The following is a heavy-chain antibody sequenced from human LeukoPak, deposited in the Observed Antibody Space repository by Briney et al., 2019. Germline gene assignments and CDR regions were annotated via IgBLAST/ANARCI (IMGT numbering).Heavy chain of an antibody. D-gene: IGHD2-2*02. CDR2: IIPIFGTV. J-gene: IGHJ4*02. V-gene: IGHV1-69*01. Sequence: SVKVSCKASGGTFSSYAISWVRQAPGQGLEWMGGIIPIFGTVNYAQKFQGRVTITADESTSTAYMELSSLRSEDAAVYYCARDPGYCSSTSCYTGDFDYWGQGTLVTVSS. CDR1: GGTFSSYA. CDR3: ARDPGYCSSTSCYTGDFDY.